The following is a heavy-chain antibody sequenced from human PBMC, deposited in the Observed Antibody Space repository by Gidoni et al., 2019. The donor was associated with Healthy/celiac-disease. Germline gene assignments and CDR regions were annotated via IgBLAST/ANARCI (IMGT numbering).Heavy chain of an antibody. D-gene: IGHD2-15*01. V-gene: IGHV4-38-2*01. CDR1: GYSISSGYY. J-gene: IGHJ5*02. Sequence: QVQLQESGPGLVKPSETLSLTCAVSGYSISSGYYWGWIRQPPGKGLEWIGSIYHSGSTYYNPSIKSRVTISVDTSKNQFSLKLSSVTAADTAVYYCARVVGYCSGGSCYTPWFDPWGQGTLVTVSS. CDR3: ARVVGYCSGGSCYTPWFDP. CDR2: IYHSGST.